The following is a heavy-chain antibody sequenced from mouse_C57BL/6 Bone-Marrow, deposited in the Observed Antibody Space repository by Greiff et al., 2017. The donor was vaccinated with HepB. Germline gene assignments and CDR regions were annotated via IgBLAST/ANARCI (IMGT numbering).Heavy chain of an antibody. J-gene: IGHJ4*01. Sequence: QVQLQQPGAELVMPGASVKLSCKASGYTFTSYWMHWVKQRPGQGLEWIGEIDPSDSYTNYNQKFKGKSTLTVDKSSSTAYMQLSSLTSEDSAVYYCARIGITTMDYYAMDYWGQGTSVTVSS. V-gene: IGHV1-69*01. CDR2: IDPSDSYT. CDR3: ARIGITTMDYYAMDY. CDR1: GYTFTSYW. D-gene: IGHD2-4*01.